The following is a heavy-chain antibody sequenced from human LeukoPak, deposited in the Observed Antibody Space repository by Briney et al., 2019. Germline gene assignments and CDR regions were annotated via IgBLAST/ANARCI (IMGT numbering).Heavy chain of an antibody. CDR1: GGSISSSSYY. V-gene: IGHV4-39*07. D-gene: IGHD3-10*01. J-gene: IGHJ5*02. Sequence: PSETLSLTCTVSGGSISSSSYYWGWIRQPPGKGLEWIGEINHRGSTNYNPSLKSRVTISADTSKNRFSLNVSSVTAADTAVYYCARVPDLPVVGGVGWFDPWGQGTLVTVSS. CDR3: ARVPDLPVVGGVGWFDP. CDR2: INHRGST.